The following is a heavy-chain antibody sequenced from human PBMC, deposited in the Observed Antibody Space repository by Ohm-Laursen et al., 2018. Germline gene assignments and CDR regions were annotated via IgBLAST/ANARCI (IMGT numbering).Heavy chain of an antibody. CDR2: LYDSGTT. CDR1: GGSISSSY. V-gene: IGHV4-59*01. D-gene: IGHD6-13*01. CDR3: ARGAFNSWYVFDY. J-gene: IGHJ4*02. Sequence: PSQTLSLTCAVSGGSISSSYWSWIRQPPGKGLEWIGYLYDSGTTNYNPSLNSRVTISLDTSKNQFSLNLRSVTAADTAVYYCARGAFNSWYVFDYWGQGTLVTVSS.